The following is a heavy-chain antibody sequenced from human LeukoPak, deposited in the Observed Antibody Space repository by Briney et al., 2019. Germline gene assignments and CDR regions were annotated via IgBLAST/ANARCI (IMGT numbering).Heavy chain of an antibody. J-gene: IGHJ6*03. D-gene: IGHD4-17*01. CDR3: ARDPHYGDFRRYNFYMDV. CDR2: INPNSGGT. V-gene: IGHV1-2*02. CDR1: GYTFTGYY. Sequence: ASVKVSCKASGYTFTGYYIHWVRQAPGQGLEWMGWINPNSGGTIYAQKFQGRVTMTRDTSISTAYMELSRLRSDDTAVYYCARDPHYGDFRRYNFYMDVWGKGTPVTVSS.